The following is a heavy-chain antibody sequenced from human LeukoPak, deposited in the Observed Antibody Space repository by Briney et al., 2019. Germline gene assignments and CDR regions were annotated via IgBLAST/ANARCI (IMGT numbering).Heavy chain of an antibody. D-gene: IGHD4-23*01. CDR3: ARDTLEYSNSPDALDI. V-gene: IGHV3-7*01. J-gene: IGHJ3*02. CDR1: GFTFSSYE. CDR2: IKPDGSEK. Sequence: GGSLRLSCAASGFTFSSYEMNWVRQAPGKGLEWVANIKPDGSEKYYADSVKGRFTISRDNAKNSLYMQMESLRDEDTAIYYCARDTLEYSNSPDALDIWGQGTMVTVSS.